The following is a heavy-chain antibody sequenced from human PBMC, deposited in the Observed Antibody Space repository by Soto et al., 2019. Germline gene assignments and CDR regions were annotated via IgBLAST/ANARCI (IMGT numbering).Heavy chain of an antibody. V-gene: IGHV4-4*07. Sequence: QVQLQESGPALVKPSETLSLTCSVSGGSISRYYWSWIRQTAGKRLEWIGRMYHTGTTDYNPSLKRRLSMSVDTSKNQFSLRLSSVTAADTALYYCARDVGYTGYEQGNPFDLWGQGTMVTVSS. CDR2: MYHTGTT. CDR3: ARDVGYTGYEQGNPFDL. CDR1: GGSISRYY. J-gene: IGHJ3*01. D-gene: IGHD5-12*01.